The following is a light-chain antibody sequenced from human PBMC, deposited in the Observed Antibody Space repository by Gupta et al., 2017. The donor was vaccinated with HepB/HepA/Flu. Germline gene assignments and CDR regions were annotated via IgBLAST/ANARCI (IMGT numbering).Light chain of an antibody. Sequence: EIVLTQSPATLSLSPGERATLSCRASQSVGSYLAWYQHKPGQVPRLLMYDASRRDSGIPARFSGSGSGTDFTLTISSLEPEDFAVYYCQHRSNWPRTFGQGTKVEFK. CDR2: DAS. CDR3: QHRSNWPRT. V-gene: IGKV3-11*01. CDR1: QSVGSY. J-gene: IGKJ1*01.